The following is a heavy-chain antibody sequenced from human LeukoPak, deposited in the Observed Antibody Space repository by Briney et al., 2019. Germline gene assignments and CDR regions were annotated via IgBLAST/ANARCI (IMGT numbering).Heavy chain of an antibody. D-gene: IGHD6-6*01. CDR2: IKQDGSEK. Sequence: GGSLRLSCAASGFTFSSYWMSWVRQAPGKGLEWVANIKQDGSEKYYVDSVKGRFTISRDNAKNSLYLQMNSLRAEDTAVYYCARGIAARLWYYMDVWGKGTTVTVSS. CDR1: GFTFSSYW. J-gene: IGHJ6*03. CDR3: ARGIAARLWYYMDV. V-gene: IGHV3-7*01.